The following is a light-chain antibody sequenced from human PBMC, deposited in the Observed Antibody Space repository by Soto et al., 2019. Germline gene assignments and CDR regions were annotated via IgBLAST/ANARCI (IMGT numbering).Light chain of an antibody. J-gene: IGKJ4*01. CDR1: QSVSIY. CDR2: GAS. CDR3: QQYNYWPLT. V-gene: IGKV3-15*01. Sequence: EIVMTQSPATLSVSPGERVTLSCRASQSVSIYLAWYQQRPGQAPWPLIYGASTRATGIPARFSASGSGTEFTLTINSLQSEDFAVYYCQQYNYWPLTFGGGTRVEI.